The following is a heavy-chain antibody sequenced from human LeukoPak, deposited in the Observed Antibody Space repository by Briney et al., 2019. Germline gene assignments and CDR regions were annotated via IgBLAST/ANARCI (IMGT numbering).Heavy chain of an antibody. CDR3: ARHGIAAAGTLFDY. D-gene: IGHD6-13*01. Sequence: SETLSLTCTVSGGSISSSSYYWGWTRQPPGKGLECIGSIYYSGSTYYNPSLKSRVTISVDTSKNQFSLKLSSVTAADTAVYYCARHGIAAAGTLFDYWGQGTLVTVSS. J-gene: IGHJ4*02. CDR2: IYYSGST. V-gene: IGHV4-39*01. CDR1: GGSISSSSYY.